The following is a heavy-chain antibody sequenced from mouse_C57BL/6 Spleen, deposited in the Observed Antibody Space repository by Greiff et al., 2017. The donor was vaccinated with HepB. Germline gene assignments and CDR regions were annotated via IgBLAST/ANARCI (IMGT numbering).Heavy chain of an antibody. CDR3: TREVVAPYYAMDY. CDR1: GFTFSSYA. CDR2: ISSGGDYI. Sequence: EVQRVESGEGLVKPGGSLKLSCAASGFTFSSYAMSWVRQTPEKRLEWVAYISSGGDYIYYADTVKGRFTISRDNARNTLYLQMSSLKSEDTAMYYCTREVVAPYYAMDYWGQGTSVTVSS. D-gene: IGHD1-1*01. V-gene: IGHV5-9-1*02. J-gene: IGHJ4*01.